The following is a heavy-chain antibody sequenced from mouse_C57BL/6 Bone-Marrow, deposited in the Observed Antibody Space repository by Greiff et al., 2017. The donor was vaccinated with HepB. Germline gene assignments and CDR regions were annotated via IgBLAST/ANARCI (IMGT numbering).Heavy chain of an antibody. CDR1: GFTFSDYG. D-gene: IGHD1-1*01. CDR3: ARRDYGSSYGYFDV. CDR2: ISSGSSTI. J-gene: IGHJ1*03. Sequence: EVMLVESGGGLVKPGGSLKLSCAASGFTFSDYGMHWVRQAPEKGLEWVAYISSGSSTIYYADTVKGRFTISRDNAKNTLFLQMTSLRSEDTAMYYWARRDYGSSYGYFDVWGTGTTVTVAS. V-gene: IGHV5-17*01.